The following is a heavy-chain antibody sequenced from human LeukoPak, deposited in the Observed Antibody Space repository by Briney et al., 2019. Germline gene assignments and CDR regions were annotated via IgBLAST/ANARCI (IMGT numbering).Heavy chain of an antibody. CDR2: ISYDGSNK. CDR3: AKECGERIAVAASYFQH. D-gene: IGHD6-19*01. CDR1: GFTFSNYA. V-gene: IGHV3-30*18. Sequence: GGSLRLTCAASGFTFSNYAMHWVRQAPGKGLEWVAIISYDGSNKYYADSVKGRFTISRDNSKNTLYLQMNSLRAEDTAVYYCAKECGERIAVAASYFQHWGQGTLVTVSS. J-gene: IGHJ1*01.